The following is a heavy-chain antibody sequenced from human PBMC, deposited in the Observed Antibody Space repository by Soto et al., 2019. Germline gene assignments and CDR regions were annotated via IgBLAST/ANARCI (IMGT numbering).Heavy chain of an antibody. Sequence: ASVKVSCKASGGTFSSYAISWVRQAPGQGLEWMGGIIPIFGTANYAQKFQGRVTITADESTSTAYMELSSLRSEDTAVYYCARSTSIXIFGVVTDPYYYYGMDVWGQGTTVTVSS. D-gene: IGHD3-3*01. CDR3: ARSTSIXIFGVVTDPYYYYGMDV. CDR1: GGTFSSYA. CDR2: IIPIFGTA. V-gene: IGHV1-69*13. J-gene: IGHJ6*02.